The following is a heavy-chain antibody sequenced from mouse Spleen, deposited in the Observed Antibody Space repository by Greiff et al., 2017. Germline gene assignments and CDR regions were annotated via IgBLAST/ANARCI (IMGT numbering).Heavy chain of an antibody. J-gene: IGHJ4*01. Sequence: QVQLQQSGPGLVAPSQSLSITCTVSGFSLTSYGVDWVRQSPGKGLEWLGVIWGGGSTNYNSALKSRLSISKDNSKSQVFLKMNSLQTDDTAMYXCASAFYYDYDDYAMDYWGQGTSVTVSS. D-gene: IGHD2-4*01. CDR3: ASAFYYDYDDYAMDY. CDR2: IWGGGST. V-gene: IGHV2-6*01. CDR1: GFSLTSYG.